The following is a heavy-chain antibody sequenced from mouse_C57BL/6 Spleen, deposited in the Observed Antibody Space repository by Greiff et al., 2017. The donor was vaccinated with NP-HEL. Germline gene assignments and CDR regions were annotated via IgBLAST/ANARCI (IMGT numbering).Heavy chain of an antibody. D-gene: IGHD1-1*01. V-gene: IGHV1-50*01. Sequence: SFSSYWMQWVKQRPGQGLEWIGEIDPSDSYTNYNQKFKGKATLTVDTSSSTAYMQLSSLTSEDSAVYYCARRGPITTVVAKNYFDYWGQGTTLTVSS. CDR3: ARRGPITTVVAKNYFDY. J-gene: IGHJ2*01. CDR1: SFSSYW. CDR2: IDPSDSYT.